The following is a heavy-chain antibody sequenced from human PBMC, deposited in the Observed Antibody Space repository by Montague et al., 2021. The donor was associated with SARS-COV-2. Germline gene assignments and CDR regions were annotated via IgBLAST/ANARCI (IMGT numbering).Heavy chain of an antibody. CDR3: ARTVTAVARAYGVGGYYYGMDV. CDR1: GFSLSTSGMC. Sequence: PALVKPTQTLTLTCTFSGFSLSTSGMCVSWIRQPPGKSLEWLARIDWDDDKYYSTSLKTRLTISKDTSKNQVVLTMTNMDPVDTATYYCARTVTAVARAYGVGGYYYGMDVWGQGTTVTVSS. CDR2: IDWDDDK. V-gene: IGHV2-70*11. D-gene: IGHD4-17*01. J-gene: IGHJ6*02.